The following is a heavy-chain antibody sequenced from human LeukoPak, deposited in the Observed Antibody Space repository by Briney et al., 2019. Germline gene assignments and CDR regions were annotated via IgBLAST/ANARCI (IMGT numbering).Heavy chain of an antibody. CDR3: AREGSSGWYSSLGFDY. CDR2: ISASGSAT. D-gene: IGHD6-19*01. Sequence: GGSLRLSCAASGFIFSNYGMNWVRQAPGKGLEWVAAISASGSATSYADSVRGRFTISRDNSKNTLYLQMNSLRAEDTAVYYCAREGSSGWYSSLGFDYWGQGTLVTVSS. J-gene: IGHJ4*02. CDR1: GFIFSNYG. V-gene: IGHV3-23*01.